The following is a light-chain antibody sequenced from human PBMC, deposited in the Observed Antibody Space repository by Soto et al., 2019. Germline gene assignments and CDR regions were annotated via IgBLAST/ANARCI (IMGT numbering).Light chain of an antibody. CDR1: QSVRSTY. Sequence: EIVLTQSPGTLSLSPGERATLSCRASQSVRSTYLAWYQQKPGQAPRLVIYGASSRATGIPDRFSGSGSGTDFTLSISRLEPEDFAVYYCQQYGSSLVTFGQGTKVDIK. CDR2: GAS. CDR3: QQYGSSLVT. J-gene: IGKJ1*01. V-gene: IGKV3-20*01.